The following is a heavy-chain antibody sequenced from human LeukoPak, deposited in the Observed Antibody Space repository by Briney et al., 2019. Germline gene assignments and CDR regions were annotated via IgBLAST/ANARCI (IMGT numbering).Heavy chain of an antibody. CDR3: ARDLDQYSGRFGGFGHDF. J-gene: IGHJ4*02. Sequence: ASVKVSCKASGYTFTSYAMHWVRQAPGQRLEWMGWINAGNGNTNYAQKLQGRVTMTTDTSTSTAYMELRSLRSDDTAVYYCARDLDQYSGRFGGFGHDFWGQGTLVTVSS. D-gene: IGHD1-26*01. CDR2: INAGNGNT. CDR1: GYTFTSYA. V-gene: IGHV1-3*01.